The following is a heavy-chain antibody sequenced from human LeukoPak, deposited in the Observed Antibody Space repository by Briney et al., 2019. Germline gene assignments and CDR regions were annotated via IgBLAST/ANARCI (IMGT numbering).Heavy chain of an antibody. J-gene: IGHJ6*03. CDR2: IIPIFGTT. Sequence: ASVKVSCKASGGTFSTYAISWARQAPGQGLEWMGGIIPIFGTTNYAQKFQGRVTITTDESTSTAYMELSSLRSEDTAFYYCARAPGIAAAGTPYSLYYYYNYMDVWGKGTTVTVSS. CDR3: ARAPGIAAAGTPYSLYYYYNYMDV. V-gene: IGHV1-69*05. D-gene: IGHD6-13*01. CDR1: GGTFSTYA.